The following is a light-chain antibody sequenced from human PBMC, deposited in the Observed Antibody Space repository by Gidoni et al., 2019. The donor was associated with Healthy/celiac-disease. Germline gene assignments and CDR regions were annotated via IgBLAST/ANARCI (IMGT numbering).Light chain of an antibody. CDR3: CSYAGSYTPWV. Sequence: QSALTPPRSVSGSPGPSVTIPGTGTSSDVGGYNYVSWYQQHPGKAPKLMIYDVSKRPSGVPDRFSGSKSGNTASLTISGLQAEDEADYYCCSYAGSYTPWVFGGGTKLTVL. V-gene: IGLV2-11*01. CDR1: SSDVGGYNY. J-gene: IGLJ3*02. CDR2: DVS.